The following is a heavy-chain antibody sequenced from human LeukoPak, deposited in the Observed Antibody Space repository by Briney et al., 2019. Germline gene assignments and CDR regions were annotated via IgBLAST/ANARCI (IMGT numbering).Heavy chain of an antibody. CDR1: GFIFSSYW. J-gene: IGHJ4*02. D-gene: IGHD4/OR15-4a*01. V-gene: IGHV3-7*01. CDR3: ARVFGAGYSDY. Sequence: GGSLRLSCAASGFIFSSYWMSWVRRAPGKGLEWVANIKQDGSEKYYVDSVKGRVTISRDNAKNSLYLQMNSLRAEDTAVYYCARVFGAGYSDYWGQGTLVTVSS. CDR2: IKQDGSEK.